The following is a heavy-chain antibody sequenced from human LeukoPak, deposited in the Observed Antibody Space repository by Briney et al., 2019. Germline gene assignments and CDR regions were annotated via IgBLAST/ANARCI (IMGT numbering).Heavy chain of an antibody. Sequence: GGSLRLSCAASGFSIRGHNMHWVRQALGKGLEWVSFIQHDGGAKWYVDSVKGRFTISRDDSENTLYLQMNSLRAEDTAVYYCVSQEVVPHWGQGTLVSVSS. CDR3: VSQEVVPH. V-gene: IGHV3-30*02. J-gene: IGHJ4*02. D-gene: IGHD2-15*01. CDR1: GFSIRGHN. CDR2: IQHDGGAK.